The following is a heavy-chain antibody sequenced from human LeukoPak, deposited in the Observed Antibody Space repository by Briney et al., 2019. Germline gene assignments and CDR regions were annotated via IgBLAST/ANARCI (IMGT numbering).Heavy chain of an antibody. V-gene: IGHV1-3*01. CDR1: GYTFINFA. J-gene: IGHJ4*02. Sequence: ASVKVSCKASGYTFINFAVNWGRQAPGQRPEWMGWINAGNGNTKYSQRFQGRVTITRDTSASTAYMELSSLTSEDTAVYYCARGPRAAADDYWGQGTLVTVSS. CDR2: INAGNGNT. D-gene: IGHD6-13*01. CDR3: ARGPRAAADDY.